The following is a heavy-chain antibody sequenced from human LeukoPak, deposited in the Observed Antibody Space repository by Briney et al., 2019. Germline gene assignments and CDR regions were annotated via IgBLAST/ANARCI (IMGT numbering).Heavy chain of an antibody. D-gene: IGHD4-17*01. CDR1: GFTFSSYW. J-gene: IGHJ6*03. CDR3: ARGDGVTTSLSYYYYYIDV. Sequence: GGSLRLSCAASGFTFSSYWMTWVRQAPGKGLEWVANIKQDGSEKYYVDSMEGRFSISRDNARNSLYLQVNSLRAEDTAVYYCARGDGVTTSLSYYYYYIDVWGKGTTVTVSS. CDR2: IKQDGSEK. V-gene: IGHV3-7*01.